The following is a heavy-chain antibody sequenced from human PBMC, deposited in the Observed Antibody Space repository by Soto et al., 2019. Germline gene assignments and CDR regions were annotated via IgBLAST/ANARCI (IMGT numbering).Heavy chain of an antibody. D-gene: IGHD3-22*01. CDR1: GGTFSSYA. V-gene: IGHV1-69*06. J-gene: IGHJ4*01. Sequence: SVKVSCKASGGTFSSYAISWVRQAPGQGLEWMGGIIPIFGTANYAQKFQGRVTITADKSTSTAYMELSSLRSEDTAVYYCARDYRDYYDSSGYYYAFDYGGQ. CDR3: ARDYRDYYDSSGYYYAFDY. CDR2: IIPIFGTA.